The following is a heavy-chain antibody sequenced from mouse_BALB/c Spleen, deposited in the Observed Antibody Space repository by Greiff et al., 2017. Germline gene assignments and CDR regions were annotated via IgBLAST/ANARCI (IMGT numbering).Heavy chain of an antibody. CDR3: ARWNSYYGSSYEDSMDY. CDR1: GYSFTSYY. V-gene: IGHV1-66*01. Sequence: QVQLQQSGPELVKPGASVKISCKASGYSFTSYYIHWVKQRPGQGLEWIGWIFPGSGNTKYNEKFKGKATLTADTSSSTAYMQLSSLTSEDSAVYFCARWNSYYGSSYEDSMDYWGQGTSVTVSS. J-gene: IGHJ4*01. D-gene: IGHD1-1*01. CDR2: IFPGSGNT.